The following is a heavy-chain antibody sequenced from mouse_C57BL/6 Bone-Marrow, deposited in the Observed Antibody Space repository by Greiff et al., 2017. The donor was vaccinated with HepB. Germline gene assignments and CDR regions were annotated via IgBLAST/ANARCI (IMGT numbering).Heavy chain of an antibody. D-gene: IGHD1-1*01. J-gene: IGHJ4*01. CDR1: GFTFSSYG. CDR2: ISSGGSYT. V-gene: IGHV5-6*01. Sequence: EVQLQESGGDLVKPGGSLKLSCAASGFTFSSYGMSWVRQTPDKRLEWVATISSGGSYTYYPDSVKGRFTISRDNAKNTLYLQMSSLKSEDTAMYYCARRSYYYGSSPYAMDYWGQGTSVTVSS. CDR3: ARRSYYYGSSPYAMDY.